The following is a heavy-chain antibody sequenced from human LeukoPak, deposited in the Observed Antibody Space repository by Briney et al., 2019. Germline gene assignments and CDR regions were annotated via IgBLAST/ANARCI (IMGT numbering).Heavy chain of an antibody. CDR1: GGSFSGYY. V-gene: IGHV4-34*01. J-gene: IGHJ4*02. CDR3: ARDYTKGGEQQLVQSDY. Sequence: SETLSLTCAVYGGSFSGYYWGWIRQPPGKGLEWIGSIYYSGSTYYNPSLKSRVTISVDTSKNQFSLKLSSVTAADTAVYYCARDYTKGGEQQLVQSDYWGQGTLVTVSS. D-gene: IGHD6-13*01. CDR2: IYYSGST.